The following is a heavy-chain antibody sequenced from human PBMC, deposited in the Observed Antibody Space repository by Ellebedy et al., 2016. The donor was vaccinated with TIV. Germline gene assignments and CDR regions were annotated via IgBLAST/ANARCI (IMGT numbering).Heavy chain of an antibody. CDR3: VHIVVVTATGY. CDR2: IRSKANNYAT. J-gene: IGHJ4*02. V-gene: IGHV3-73*01. Sequence: PGGSLRLSCAASEFTFSYYAMHWVRQASGKGLEWVGRIRSKANNYATAYAASVKGRFTISRDDSKNTAYLQMNSLKTEDTAVYYCVHIVVVTATGYWGQGTLVTVSS. CDR1: EFTFSYYA. D-gene: IGHD2-21*02.